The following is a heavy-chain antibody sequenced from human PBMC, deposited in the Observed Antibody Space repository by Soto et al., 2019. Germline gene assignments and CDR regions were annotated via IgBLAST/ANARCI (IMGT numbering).Heavy chain of an antibody. Sequence: EVQLVESGGGLVQPGRSLRLSCAASGITFDDFAMHWVRQAPGKGLEWVSGINWDGDFLDYSDSVKGRLTISRDKAKNSLYLQMSSLRREHTALYFCVLGSSSSFYSLNYWGQGTLVTVSS. D-gene: IGHD6-6*01. V-gene: IGHV3-9*01. CDR3: VLGSSSSFYSLNY. CDR1: GITFDDFA. J-gene: IGHJ4*02. CDR2: INWDGDFL.